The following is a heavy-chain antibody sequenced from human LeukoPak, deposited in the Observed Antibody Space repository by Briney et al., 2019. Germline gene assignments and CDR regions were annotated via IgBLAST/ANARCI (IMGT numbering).Heavy chain of an antibody. D-gene: IGHD4-23*01. CDR2: IYYSGST. CDR3: ARDFGGLRWLTYTT. CDR1: GGSVSSYY. V-gene: IGHV4-59*02. Sequence: SETLSLTCSVSGGSVSSYYWSWIRQPPGKGLEWIGYIYYSGSTNYNPSLKSRVTISVDTSKNQFSLKLSSVTAADTAVYYCARDFGGLRWLTYTTWGQGTLVTVSS. J-gene: IGHJ5*02.